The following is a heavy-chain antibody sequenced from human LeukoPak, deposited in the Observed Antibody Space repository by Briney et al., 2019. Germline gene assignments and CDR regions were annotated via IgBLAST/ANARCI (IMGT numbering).Heavy chain of an antibody. CDR2: IISTGGTI. CDR1: GFTFSDYY. Sequence: PGGSLRLSCAASGFTFSDYYMSWIRQAPGKGLEWLSYIISTGGTIYYADSVKGRFTISRDNAKNSLYLQMNSLRAEDTAVYYCARDDPVVGATGYWGQGTLVTVSS. CDR3: ARDDPVVGATGY. D-gene: IGHD1-26*01. V-gene: IGHV3-11*01. J-gene: IGHJ4*02.